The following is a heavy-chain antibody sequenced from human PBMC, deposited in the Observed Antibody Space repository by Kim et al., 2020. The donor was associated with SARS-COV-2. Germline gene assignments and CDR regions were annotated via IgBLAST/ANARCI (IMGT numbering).Heavy chain of an antibody. D-gene: IGHD6-13*01. CDR3: TYERWYGAGMDV. J-gene: IGHJ6*02. CDR2: IKSKTDGGTT. Sequence: GGSLRLSCAASGFTFSNAWMSWVRQAPGKGLEWVGRIKSKTDGGTTDYAAPVKGRFTISRDDSKNTLYLQMNSLKTEDTAVYYCTYERWYGAGMDVWGQGTTVTVSS. V-gene: IGHV3-15*01. CDR1: GFTFSNAW.